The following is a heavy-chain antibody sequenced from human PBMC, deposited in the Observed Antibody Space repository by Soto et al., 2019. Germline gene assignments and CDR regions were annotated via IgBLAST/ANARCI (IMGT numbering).Heavy chain of an antibody. V-gene: IGHV4-61*01. Sequence: SETLSLPCTVSGGSVSSGSYYWSWIRQPPGKGLEWIGYIYYSGSTNYNPSLKSRVTISVDTSKNQFSLKLSSVTAADTAVYYCAISLRYSSSSDYYYYMDVWGKGTTVTVSS. D-gene: IGHD6-6*01. CDR2: IYYSGST. J-gene: IGHJ6*03. CDR3: AISLRYSSSSDYYYYMDV. CDR1: GGSVSSGSYY.